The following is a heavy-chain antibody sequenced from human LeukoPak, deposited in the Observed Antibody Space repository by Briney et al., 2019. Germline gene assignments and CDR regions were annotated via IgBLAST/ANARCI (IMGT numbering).Heavy chain of an antibody. Sequence: GSLRLSCAASGFTFTSYWMSWVRQAPGKGLEWVANIKQDGSEKYYVDSVKGRFTISRDNAKNSLYLQMNSLRAEDTAVYYCARETPGAVAGTPFDYWGQGTLVTVSS. CDR3: ARETPGAVAGTPFDY. J-gene: IGHJ4*02. CDR2: IKQDGSEK. CDR1: GFTFTSYW. D-gene: IGHD6-19*01. V-gene: IGHV3-7*01.